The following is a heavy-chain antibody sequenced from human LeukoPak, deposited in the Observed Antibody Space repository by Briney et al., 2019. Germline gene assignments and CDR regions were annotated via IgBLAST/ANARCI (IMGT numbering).Heavy chain of an antibody. J-gene: IGHJ6*02. Sequence: GGSLRLSCEASGVTFSSYAMSWVRQAPGKGLEWVSAISGSGGSTYYADSVKGRFTISRDDSKNTLYLQMNSLRAEDTAVYYCARDSLESYGMDVWGQGTTVTVSS. D-gene: IGHD5-24*01. CDR2: ISGSGGST. CDR1: GVTFSSYA. CDR3: ARDSLESYGMDV. V-gene: IGHV3-23*01.